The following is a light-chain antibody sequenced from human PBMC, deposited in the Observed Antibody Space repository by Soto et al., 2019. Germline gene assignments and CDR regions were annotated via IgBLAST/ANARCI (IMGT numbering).Light chain of an antibody. Sequence: EIVLTQSPGTLSLSPGERATLSCRASQPVSCGYMAWYHQKPGRAPRLVIYGTSNRATGFPDRFSGSGSGTDFTLSISRLEPEDFGVYFCQENHGSPPGYTFGQGTKLDIK. CDR1: QPVSCGY. V-gene: IGKV3-20*01. J-gene: IGKJ2*01. CDR3: QENHGSPPGYT. CDR2: GTS.